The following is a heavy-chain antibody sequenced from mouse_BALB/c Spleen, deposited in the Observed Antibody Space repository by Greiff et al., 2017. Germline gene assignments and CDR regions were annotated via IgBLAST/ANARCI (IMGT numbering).Heavy chain of an antibody. D-gene: IGHD1-1*01. V-gene: IGHV1-62-2*01. CDR2: FYPGSGSI. J-gene: IGHJ3*01. CDR1: GYTFTEYI. CDR3: ARHEGGNYGSTTGFAY. Sequence: QVQLQQSGAELVKPGASVTLSCKASGYTFTEYIIHWVKQRSGQGVEWIGWFYPGSGSIKYNEKFKDKATLTADKSSSTVYMELSRLTSEDSAVFFCARHEGGNYGSTTGFAYWGQGTLVDVSA.